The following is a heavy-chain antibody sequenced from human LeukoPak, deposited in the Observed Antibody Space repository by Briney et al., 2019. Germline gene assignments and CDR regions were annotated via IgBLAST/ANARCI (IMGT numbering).Heavy chain of an antibody. V-gene: IGHV4-31*03. D-gene: IGHD6-13*01. J-gene: IGHJ4*02. CDR2: IYHSGNT. CDR3: ARGLAAAGTSYFDY. Sequence: PSQTLSLTCTVSGGSISSGAYYWSWIRQHPGKGLEWIGYIYHSGNTYYNPSLKSRVTILVDTSNNQVSLKLNSVTAADTAVYYCARGLAAAGTSYFDYWGQGTLVTVSS. CDR1: GGSISSGAYY.